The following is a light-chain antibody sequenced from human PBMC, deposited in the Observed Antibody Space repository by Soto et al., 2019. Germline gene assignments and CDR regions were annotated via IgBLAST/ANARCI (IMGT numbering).Light chain of an antibody. CDR2: YDS. Sequence: SYELTQPPSVSVAPGKTARITCGGNNIGIKSVHWYQQKPGQAPVLVIYYDSDRPSGIPERFSGSNSGNTATLTISRVEAGDEADYYCQVWDSSSDHSSVVFGGGTKLTVL. J-gene: IGLJ2*01. CDR1: NIGIKS. V-gene: IGLV3-21*04. CDR3: QVWDSSSDHSSVV.